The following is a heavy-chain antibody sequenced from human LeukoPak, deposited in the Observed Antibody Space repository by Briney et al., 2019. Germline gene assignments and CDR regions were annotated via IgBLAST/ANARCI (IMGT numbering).Heavy chain of an antibody. CDR2: ISGSGGST. Sequence: GGSLRLXCAASGFTFSSYAMRWVRQAPGKGLEWVSAISGSGGSTYYADSVKGRFTISRDNSKNTLYLQMNSLRAEDTVVYYCAKDETIYDFWSGYNNWFDPWGQGTLVTVSS. D-gene: IGHD3-3*01. J-gene: IGHJ5*02. CDR3: AKDETIYDFWSGYNNWFDP. V-gene: IGHV3-23*01. CDR1: GFTFSSYA.